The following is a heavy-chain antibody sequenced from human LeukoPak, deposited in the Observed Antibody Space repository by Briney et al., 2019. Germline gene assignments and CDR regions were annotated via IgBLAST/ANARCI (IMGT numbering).Heavy chain of an antibody. V-gene: IGHV4-59*01. CDR3: ARDRPGGSSLDY. CDR2: IYSSGST. J-gene: IGHJ4*02. CDR1: GGSISSYY. Sequence: SETLSLTCTVSGGSISSYYWSWIRQPPGKGLEWIGYIYSSGSTNYNPSLKSRVTISVDASNNQFSLKLSSVTAADTAVYYCARDRPGGSSLDYWGQGTLVTVSS. D-gene: IGHD6-13*01.